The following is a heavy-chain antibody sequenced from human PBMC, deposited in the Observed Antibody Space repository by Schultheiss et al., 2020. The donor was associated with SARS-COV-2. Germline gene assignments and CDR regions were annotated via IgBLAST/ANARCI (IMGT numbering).Heavy chain of an antibody. Sequence: SETLSLICTVSGGSISNSDYYWGWIRQPPGKGLEWIGSIYYSGSTYYNPSLKSRVTISVDKSKNQFSLKLSSVTAADTAVYYCARDRGYNWNDVFAFDIWGQGTMVTVSS. D-gene: IGHD1-1*01. CDR3: ARDRGYNWNDVFAFDI. V-gene: IGHV4-39*07. CDR2: IYYSGST. CDR1: GGSISNSDYY. J-gene: IGHJ3*02.